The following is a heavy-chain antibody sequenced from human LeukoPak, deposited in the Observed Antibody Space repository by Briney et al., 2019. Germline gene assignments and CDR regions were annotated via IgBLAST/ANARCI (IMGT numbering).Heavy chain of an antibody. Sequence: GGSLRLSCAASGFTFSSYAMTWVRQAPGKGLEWVSAVSGSGGRTHYADSVKGRFTISRDNSKNTLYLQMNSLRAEDTAVYYCALGQGYSSSTPFDYWGQGTLVTVSS. CDR2: VSGSGGRT. CDR1: GFTFSSYA. J-gene: IGHJ4*02. D-gene: IGHD6-6*01. V-gene: IGHV3-23*01. CDR3: ALGQGYSSSTPFDY.